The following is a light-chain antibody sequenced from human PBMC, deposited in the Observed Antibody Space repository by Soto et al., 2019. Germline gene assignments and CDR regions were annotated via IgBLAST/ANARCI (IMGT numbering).Light chain of an antibody. Sequence: VMTQSPGTLSLSPGERATLSCRASQSVSSSYLAWYQQKPGQAPRLLIYGASSRATGIPDRFSVSGSGTDFTLTISRLEPEDFAVYYCQQYGSSSWTFGQGTKVDI. CDR3: QQYGSSSWT. V-gene: IGKV3-20*01. J-gene: IGKJ1*01. CDR1: QSVSSSY. CDR2: GAS.